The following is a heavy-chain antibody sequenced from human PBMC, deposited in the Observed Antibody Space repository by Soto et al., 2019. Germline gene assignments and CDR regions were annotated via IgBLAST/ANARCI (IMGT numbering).Heavy chain of an antibody. Sequence: PXETLSLTCSVAGSALNSGNYYWSWIRQVRGKGLEWIGHIYVTGAVDYNPSLRDRITISQDTSERQFSLNLRLVTAADTAVYYCARLRIATNNYKWFDTWGQGTLVTVSS. CDR3: ARLRIATNNYKWFDT. V-gene: IGHV4-31*03. D-gene: IGHD2-21*01. J-gene: IGHJ5*02. CDR1: GSALNSGNYY. CDR2: IYVTGAV.